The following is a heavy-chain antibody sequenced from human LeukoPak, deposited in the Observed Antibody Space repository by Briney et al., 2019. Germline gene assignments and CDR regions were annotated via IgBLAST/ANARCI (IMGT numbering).Heavy chain of an antibody. Sequence: PGGSLRLSCAASGFNFSNYGMRWVRQAPGTGLGWVAVVSHDGSNRYYAESVKGRFTISRDNSKNTLYLQMNSLRLEDTAVYYCAKDRIWFGESPISSNFDFWGQGTLVTVSS. CDR1: GFNFSNYG. CDR2: VSHDGSNR. CDR3: AKDRIWFGESPISSNFDF. J-gene: IGHJ4*02. V-gene: IGHV3-30*18. D-gene: IGHD3-10*01.